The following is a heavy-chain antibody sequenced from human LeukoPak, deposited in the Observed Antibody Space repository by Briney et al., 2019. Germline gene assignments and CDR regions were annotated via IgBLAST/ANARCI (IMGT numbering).Heavy chain of an antibody. CDR3: ALTYDSSGYIMDV. CDR2: INPNSGGT. D-gene: IGHD3-22*01. J-gene: IGHJ6*03. V-gene: IGHV1-2*02. CDR1: GYTFTSYD. Sequence: ASVKVSCKASGYTFTSYDINWVRQATGQGLEWMGWINPNSGGTNYAQKFQGRVTMTRDTSISTAYMELSRLRSDDTAVYYCALTYDSSGYIMDVWGKGTTVTISS.